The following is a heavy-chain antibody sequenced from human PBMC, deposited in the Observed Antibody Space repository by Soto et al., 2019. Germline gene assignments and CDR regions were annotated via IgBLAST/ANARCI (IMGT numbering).Heavy chain of an antibody. D-gene: IGHD1-26*01. J-gene: IGHJ4*02. CDR2: IYYSGST. Sequence: SETLSLTCTVSGGSVSSGSYYWGWIRQPPGKGLEWIGYIYYSGSTNYNPSLKSRVTISVDTSKNQFSLKLSSVTAADTAVYYCARGGSGSYILFDYWGQGTLVTVSS. V-gene: IGHV4-61*01. CDR1: GGSVSSGSYY. CDR3: ARGGSGSYILFDY.